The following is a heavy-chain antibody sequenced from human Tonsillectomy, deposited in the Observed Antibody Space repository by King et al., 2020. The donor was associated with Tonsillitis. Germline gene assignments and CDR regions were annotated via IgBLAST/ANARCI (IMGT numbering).Heavy chain of an antibody. V-gene: IGHV1-46*01. D-gene: IGHD2-2*01. CDR3: AREDKGDYCSSTSCYVVEGAKEPLDY. CDR2: INPSGGST. CDR1: GYTFTSYY. J-gene: IGHJ4*02. Sequence: QLVQSGAEVKKPGASVKVSCKASGYTFTSYYMHWVRQAPGQGLEWMGIINPSGGSTSYAQKFQGRVTMTRDTSTSTVYMELSSLRSEDTAVYYCAREDKGDYCSSTSCYVVEGAKEPLDYWGQGTLVTVSS.